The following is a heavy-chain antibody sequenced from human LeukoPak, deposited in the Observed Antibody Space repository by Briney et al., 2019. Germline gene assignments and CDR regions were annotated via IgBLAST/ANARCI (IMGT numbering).Heavy chain of an antibody. D-gene: IGHD3-16*01. V-gene: IGHV3-21*04. J-gene: IGHJ4*02. CDR1: GFTFSSYS. CDR2: ISSSSSYI. CDR3: ARDQEPYLDMITYSCDY. Sequence: PGGPLRLSCAASGFTFSSYSMNRVRQAPGKGLEWVSSISSSSSYIYYADSVKGRFTISRDNAKNSLYLQMNSLRAEDTAVYYCARDQEPYLDMITYSCDYWGQGTLVTVSS.